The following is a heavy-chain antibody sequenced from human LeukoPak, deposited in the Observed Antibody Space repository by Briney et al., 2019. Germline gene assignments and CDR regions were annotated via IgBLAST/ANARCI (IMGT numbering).Heavy chain of an antibody. CDR1: GYTFTSYD. Sequence: GASVQVSCQASGYTFTSYDINWVRQATGQGLEWMGWMNPNSGNTGYAQKFQGRVTMTRNTSISTAYMELSSLRSEDTAVYYCARFTYYYDSSGYLYYGMDVWGQGTTVTVSS. CDR3: ARFTYYYDSSGYLYYGMDV. V-gene: IGHV1-8*01. CDR2: MNPNSGNT. J-gene: IGHJ6*02. D-gene: IGHD3-22*01.